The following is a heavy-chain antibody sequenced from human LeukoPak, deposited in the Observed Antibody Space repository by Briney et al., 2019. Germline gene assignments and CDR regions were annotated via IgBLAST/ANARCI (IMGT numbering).Heavy chain of an antibody. V-gene: IGHV3-23*01. D-gene: IGHD3-22*01. CDR2: ISGGGGST. Sequence: GGSLRLSCAASGFTFTSYSMNWVRQAPGKGLEWVSTISGGGGSTYYADSVKGRFTISRDNSKNTLYLQVNSLRVEDTAIYYCAKDRKAYTSGFDTWGQGTLVTVSS. CDR3: AKDRKAYTSGFDT. J-gene: IGHJ4*02. CDR1: GFTFTSYS.